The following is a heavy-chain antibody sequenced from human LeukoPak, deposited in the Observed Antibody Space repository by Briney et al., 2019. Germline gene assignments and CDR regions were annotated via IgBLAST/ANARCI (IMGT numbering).Heavy chain of an antibody. CDR3: ARTGLRRLYFDC. CDR2: INHSGST. D-gene: IGHD4-17*01. CDR1: GGSFSGYY. Sequence: SETLSLTCAVYGGSFSGYYWSWIRQPPGKGLEWIGEINHSGSTNYNPSLKSRVTISVDTSKNQFSLKLSSVTAADTAVYYCARTGLRRLYFDCWGQGTLVTVSS. J-gene: IGHJ4*02. V-gene: IGHV4-34*01.